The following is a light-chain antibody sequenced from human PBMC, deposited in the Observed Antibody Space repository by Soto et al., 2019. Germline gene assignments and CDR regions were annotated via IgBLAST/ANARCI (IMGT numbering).Light chain of an antibody. V-gene: IGKV3-15*01. CDR3: QKYNNWPLT. Sequence: EVVMTQSPATLSVSPGETATLSCRASQSVRSNLAWYQQKPGQAPRVLIYGASTRATAIPARFSGSGSGTEFTLTISSLQSEDFAIYFCQKYNNWPLTFGGGTKVEIK. J-gene: IGKJ4*01. CDR2: GAS. CDR1: QSVRSN.